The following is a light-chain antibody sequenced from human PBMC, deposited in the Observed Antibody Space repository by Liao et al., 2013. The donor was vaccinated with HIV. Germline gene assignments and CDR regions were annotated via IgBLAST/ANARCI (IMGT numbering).Light chain of an antibody. Sequence: SYELTQPPSVSVAPGKTASITCGGNNIGSKSVHWYQQKPGQAPVLVIYYDSDRPSGIPERFSGSNSGNTATLTISRVEAGDEADYFCQVWDGVSDVVFGGGTKLTVL. V-gene: IGLV3-21*01. CDR3: QVWDGVSDVV. J-gene: IGLJ3*02. CDR1: NIGSKS. CDR2: YDS.